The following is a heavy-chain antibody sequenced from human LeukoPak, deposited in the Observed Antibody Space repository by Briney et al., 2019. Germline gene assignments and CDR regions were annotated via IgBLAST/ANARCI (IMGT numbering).Heavy chain of an antibody. CDR3: ARERTRRDNYGPADYFDY. CDR1: GFTFSSYW. J-gene: IGHJ4*02. D-gene: IGHD5-18*01. CDR2: IKQDGGEK. V-gene: IGHV3-7*01. Sequence: GGSLRLSCAASGFTFSSYWMSWVRQAPGKGLEWVANIKQDGGEKYYVDSVKGRFTISRDNAKNSMSLQMNSLRAEDTAVYYCARERTRRDNYGPADYFDYWGQGSLVTVSS.